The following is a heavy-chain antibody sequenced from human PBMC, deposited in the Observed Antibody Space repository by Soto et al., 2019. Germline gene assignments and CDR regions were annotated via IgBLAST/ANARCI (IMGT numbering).Heavy chain of an antibody. CDR3: ARDNNWSYDY. J-gene: IGHJ4*02. Sequence: GGSLRLSCAASGFSFSSHWIHWVRQAPGKGLVWVSHIGPDGSNTRDADSVQGRFTISRDNARNTLYLQMNSLRDEDTAVYYCARDNNWSYDYWGQGILVTVSS. CDR2: IGPDGSNT. D-gene: IGHD1-1*01. CDR1: GFSFSSHW. V-gene: IGHV3-74*01.